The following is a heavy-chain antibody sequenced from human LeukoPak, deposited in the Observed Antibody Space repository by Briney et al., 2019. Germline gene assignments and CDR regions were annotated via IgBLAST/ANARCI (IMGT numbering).Heavy chain of an antibody. Sequence: GASVKVSCKASGYTFTGYYMHWVRQAPGQGLEWMGWINPNSGGTNYAQKFQGRVTMTRDTSISTAYMELSRLRSDDTAVYYCAPRGYYYGSAYMDVWGKGTTVTVSS. V-gene: IGHV1-2*02. D-gene: IGHD3-10*01. J-gene: IGHJ6*03. CDR2: INPNSGGT. CDR3: APRGYYYGSAYMDV. CDR1: GYTFTGYY.